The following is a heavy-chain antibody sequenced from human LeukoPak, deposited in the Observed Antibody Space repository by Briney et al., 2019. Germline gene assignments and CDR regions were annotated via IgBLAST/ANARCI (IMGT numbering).Heavy chain of an antibody. CDR3: ARETITMIRGVIITDYYYHMDV. CDR2: ISRHSSGSTI. CDR1: GFTFSSYE. Sequence: GGSLRLSCAASGFTFSSYEMNWVRQAPGKGLEWISYISRHSSGSTIYYADSVKGRFTISRDNAKNSLYLQMNSLRAEDTAVYYCARETITMIRGVIITDYYYHMDVRGRGTSVTVSS. J-gene: IGHJ6*03. V-gene: IGHV3-48*03. D-gene: IGHD3-10*01.